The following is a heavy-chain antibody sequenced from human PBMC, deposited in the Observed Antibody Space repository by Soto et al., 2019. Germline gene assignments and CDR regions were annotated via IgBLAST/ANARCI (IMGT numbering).Heavy chain of an antibody. CDR1: GGSISSYY. CDR3: AREGAGEGSYAFDI. V-gene: IGHV4-59*01. D-gene: IGHD1-26*01. CDR2: IYYSGST. J-gene: IGHJ3*02. Sequence: SETLSLTCTVSGGSISSYYWSWIRQPPGKGLEWIGYIYYSGSTNYNPSLKSRVTISVDTSKNQFSLKLSSVTAADTAGYYCAREGAGEGSYAFDIWGQGTMVTVSS.